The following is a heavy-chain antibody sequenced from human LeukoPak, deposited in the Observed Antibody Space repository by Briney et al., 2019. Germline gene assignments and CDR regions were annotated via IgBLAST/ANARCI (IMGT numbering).Heavy chain of an antibody. V-gene: IGHV3-43D*03. CDR2: ISWDGGSS. CDR3: AKDSGGRSGRPDYFDY. J-gene: IGHJ4*02. CDR1: GFTFYEYA. Sequence: GGSLRLSCAASGFTFYEYAMHWVRHAPGKGLEWVSLISWDGGSSFYADSVKGRFTMSRDNNKNFMYVQMNSLRNEAAAFYYCAKDSGGRSGRPDYFDYWGQGTLVTVSS. D-gene: IGHD2-15*01.